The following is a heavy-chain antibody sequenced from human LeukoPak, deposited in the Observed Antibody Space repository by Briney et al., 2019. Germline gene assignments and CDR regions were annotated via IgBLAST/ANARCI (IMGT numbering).Heavy chain of an antibody. J-gene: IGHJ4*02. CDR1: GFTFSNAW. D-gene: IGHD3-9*01. CDR2: IKSKTDGGTT. CDR3: TTDLMRYFDWLLSRPQNVDY. Sequence: GGSLRLSCAASGFTFSNAWMSWVRQAPGKGLEWVGRIKSKTDGGTTDYAAPMKGRFTISRDDSKNTLYLQMNSLKTEDTAVYYCTTDLMRYFDWLLSRPQNVDYWGQGTLVTVSS. V-gene: IGHV3-15*01.